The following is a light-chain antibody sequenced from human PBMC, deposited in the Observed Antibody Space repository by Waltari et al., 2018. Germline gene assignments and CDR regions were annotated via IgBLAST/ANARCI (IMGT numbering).Light chain of an antibody. CDR2: DNT. J-gene: IGLJ1*01. V-gene: IGLV1-40*01. CDR1: SSIIGVGSD. Sequence: QSVLTQPPSLSGAPGPRVPTSCPGSSSIIGVGSDEQWYQQFPETAPKLLIYDNTNRPSGVPARFSGSKSGTSASLAITGLQAEDEADYYCQSYDSSLRGFYVFGTGTKVTV. CDR3: QSYDSSLRGFYV.